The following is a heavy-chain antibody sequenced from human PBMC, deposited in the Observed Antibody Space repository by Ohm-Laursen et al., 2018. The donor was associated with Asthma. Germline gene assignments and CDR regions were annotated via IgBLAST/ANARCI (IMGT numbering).Heavy chain of an antibody. CDR2: ISSSSSSYI. V-gene: IGHV3-21*01. D-gene: IGHD1-26*01. CDR3: ATESGSYILEDY. Sequence: SLRLSCTASGFTFSSYSMNWVRQAPGKGLEWVSSISSSSSSYIYYADSVKGRFTISRDNAKNSLYLQMNSLRAEDTAVYYCATESGSYILEDYWGQGTLVTVSS. CDR1: GFTFSSYS. J-gene: IGHJ4*02.